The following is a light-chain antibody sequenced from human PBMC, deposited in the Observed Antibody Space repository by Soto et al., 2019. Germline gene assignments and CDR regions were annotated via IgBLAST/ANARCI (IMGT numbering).Light chain of an antibody. J-gene: IGKJ4*01. CDR2: GAS. CDR3: QQYDNLPLT. CDR1: QSVSSSY. V-gene: IGKV3D-7*01. Sequence: PGERVTLSCRASQSVSSSYLTWYQQKPGQAPRLLIYGASTRATGIPARFSGSGSGTDFTLTISSLQPEDFAVYYCQQYDNLPLTFGGGTKVEIK.